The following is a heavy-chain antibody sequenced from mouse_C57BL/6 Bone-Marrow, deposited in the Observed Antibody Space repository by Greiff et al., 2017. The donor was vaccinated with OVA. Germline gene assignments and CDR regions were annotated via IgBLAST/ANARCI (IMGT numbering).Heavy chain of an antibody. Sequence: EVQLVESGGGLVQPGGSLKLSCAASGFTFSDYYMYWVRQTPEKRLEWVAYISNGGGSTYYPDTVKGRFTISRDNAQNTLYLQMNRLKSEDTAMYYCARQGGYGNLDYWGQGTTLTVSS. CDR1: GFTFSDYY. CDR3: ARQGGYGNLDY. CDR2: ISNGGGST. J-gene: IGHJ2*01. D-gene: IGHD2-1*01. V-gene: IGHV5-12*01.